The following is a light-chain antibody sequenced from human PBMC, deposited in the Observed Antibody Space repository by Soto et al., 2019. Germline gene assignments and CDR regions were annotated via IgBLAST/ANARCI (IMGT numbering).Light chain of an antibody. Sequence: EIVLTQSPGTLSLFPGERATLSCRASQSVSSRNLAWYRQKPGQAPSLLIYGAFNRATGIPDRFSGSGSATDFTLTISRLEPADFAVYYCLLYGYSPTAYTFGQGTKLDIK. V-gene: IGKV3-20*01. CDR2: GAF. CDR1: QSVSSRN. J-gene: IGKJ2*01. CDR3: LLYGYSPTAYT.